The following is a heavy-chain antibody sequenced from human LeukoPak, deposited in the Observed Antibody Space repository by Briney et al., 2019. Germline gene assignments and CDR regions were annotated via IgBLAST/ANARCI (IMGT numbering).Heavy chain of an antibody. J-gene: IGHJ4*02. CDR2: IYYSGST. CDR3: ARVTGYIVEDYFDY. CDR1: GGSISSYY. D-gene: IGHD3-22*01. Sequence: SEALSLTCSVSGGSISSYYWSWIRQPPGKGLEWIGYIYYSGSTNYNPSLKSRVTISVDTSKNQFSLRLSSVTAADTAVYYCARVTGYIVEDYFDYWGQGTLVTVSS. V-gene: IGHV4-59*01.